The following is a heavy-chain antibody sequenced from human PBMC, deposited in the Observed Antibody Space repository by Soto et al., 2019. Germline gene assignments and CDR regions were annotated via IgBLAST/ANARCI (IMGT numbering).Heavy chain of an antibody. Sequence: QVQLEQSGGEVKQPGSSVRVSCKTSGGTFSTYAINWVRQAPGQGLEWMGAIIPLFGTADYSQKFQGRVTITADESTSTAYRELSSLRFDDTAVYFCARPKGTYSSGYYYFDVWGQGTLVTVSS. D-gene: IGHD6-19*01. CDR1: GGTFSTYA. CDR2: IIPLFGTA. CDR3: ARPKGTYSSGYYYFDV. V-gene: IGHV1-69*01. J-gene: IGHJ4*02.